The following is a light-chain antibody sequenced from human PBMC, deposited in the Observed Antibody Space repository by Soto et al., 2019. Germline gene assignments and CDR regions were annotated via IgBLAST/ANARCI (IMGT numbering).Light chain of an antibody. J-gene: IGKJ1*01. CDR3: QQTNSFPRT. V-gene: IGKV1-12*01. CDR1: QDISSW. CDR2: AAS. Sequence: DIQMTQSPSSVSASVGDRVTITCQASQDISSWLAWYQQKPGKAPNLLIYAASSLQSGVPSRFSGSRSGTDCTLTINSLQPEDIATYYCQQTNSFPRTFGQGTKVDIK.